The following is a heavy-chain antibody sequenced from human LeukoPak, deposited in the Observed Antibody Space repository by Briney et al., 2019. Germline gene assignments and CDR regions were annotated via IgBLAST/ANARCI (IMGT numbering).Heavy chain of an antibody. CDR3: ARIVGGDIDY. D-gene: IGHD5-12*01. V-gene: IGHV4-34*01. Sequence: SETLSLTCAVYGGSFSGYYWSWIRQPPGKGLEWIGEINHSGSTNYNPSLKSRVTISVDTSKNQFSLQLKSVTPEDTAVYYCARIVGGDIDYWGQGTLVTVSS. CDR1: GGSFSGYY. J-gene: IGHJ4*02. CDR2: INHSGST.